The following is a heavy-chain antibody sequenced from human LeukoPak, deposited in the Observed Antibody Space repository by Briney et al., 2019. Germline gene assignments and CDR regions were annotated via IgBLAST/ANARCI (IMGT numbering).Heavy chain of an antibody. J-gene: IGHJ6*03. CDR2: INSDGSST. D-gene: IGHD1-26*01. Sequence: GGSLRLSCAASGFTLSSYWMHWVRQVPGKGLVWVSRINSDGSSTSYADSVKGRFTISRDNAKNTLYLQMNSLRAEDMAVYYCARAYSVKYGLGYYYMDVWGKGTTVTISS. CDR3: ARAYSVKYGLGYYYMDV. V-gene: IGHV3-74*01. CDR1: GFTLSSYW.